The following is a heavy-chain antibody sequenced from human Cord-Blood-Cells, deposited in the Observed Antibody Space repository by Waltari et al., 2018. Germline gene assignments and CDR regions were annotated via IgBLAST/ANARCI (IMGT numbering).Heavy chain of an antibody. Sequence: QVQLVESGGGVVARGRSRSLSCAASVFTFSSSGMHWVRQAPATGLGGVAVKGYGGSNKYYADSGKGRFTISRDNSKNTLYLQMNSVRSEDTAVYYCARDPGQQTWYVDLWGRGTLVTVSS. CDR1: VFTFSSSG. V-gene: IGHV3-33*01. D-gene: IGHD6-13*01. CDR3: ARDPGQQTWYVDL. CDR2: KGYGGSNK. J-gene: IGHJ2*01.